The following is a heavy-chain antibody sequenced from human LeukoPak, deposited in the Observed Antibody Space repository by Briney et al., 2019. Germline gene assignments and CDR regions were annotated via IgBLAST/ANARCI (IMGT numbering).Heavy chain of an antibody. Sequence: ASVKVSCKASGYTFTSYGISWVRQAPGQGLEWMGCISAYNGNTNYAQKLQGRVTMTTDTSTSTAYMELRSLRSDDTAVYYCARDGVYCSSTSCYPDWFDPWGQGTLVTVSS. V-gene: IGHV1-18*01. CDR3: ARDGVYCSSTSCYPDWFDP. J-gene: IGHJ5*02. CDR1: GYTFTSYG. CDR2: ISAYNGNT. D-gene: IGHD2-2*01.